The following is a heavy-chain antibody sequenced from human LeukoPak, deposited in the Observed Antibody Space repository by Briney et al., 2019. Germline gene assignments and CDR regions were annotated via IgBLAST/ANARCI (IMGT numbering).Heavy chain of an antibody. J-gene: IGHJ4*02. V-gene: IGHV3-43*02. D-gene: IGHD1-14*01. CDR3: AKDKTRGPGDY. Sequence: PGGSLRLSCAASGFTFDDHAMHWVRQTPGKGLECVSLISEDGGDTWYADSVRGRFTISRDNSKNSLYLQMNSLRTEDTAFYYCAKDKTRGPGDYWGQGTLVTVSS. CDR2: ISEDGGDT. CDR1: GFTFDDHA.